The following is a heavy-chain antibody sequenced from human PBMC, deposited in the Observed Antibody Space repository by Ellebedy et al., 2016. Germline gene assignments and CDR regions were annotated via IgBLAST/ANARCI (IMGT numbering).Heavy chain of an antibody. J-gene: IGHJ2*01. V-gene: IGHV3-11*01. D-gene: IGHD6-19*01. CDR3: ARVGSGYSSGWYAANWYFDL. CDR2: ISSSGSTI. CDR1: GFTFSDYY. Sequence: GGSLRLSXAASGFTFSDYYMSWIRQAPGKGLEWVSYISSSGSTIYYADSVKGRFTISRDNAKNSLYLQMNSLRAEDTAVYYCARVGSGYSSGWYAANWYFDLWGRGTLVTVSS.